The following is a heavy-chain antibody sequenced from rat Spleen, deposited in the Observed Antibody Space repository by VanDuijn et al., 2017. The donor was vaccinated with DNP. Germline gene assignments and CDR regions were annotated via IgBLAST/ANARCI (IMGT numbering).Heavy chain of an antibody. Sequence: EVQLVESGGGLVQPGKSLKLTCATSGFTFSNAWMHWVRQSPEKQLEWVAQIKAKSNNYATYYAESVKGRFTISRDDSKSSVYLQMNSLKEEDTAIYYCTARFDYWGQGVMVTVSS. CDR2: IKAKSNNYAT. CDR3: TARFDY. CDR1: GFTFSNAW. J-gene: IGHJ2*01. V-gene: IGHV6-8*01.